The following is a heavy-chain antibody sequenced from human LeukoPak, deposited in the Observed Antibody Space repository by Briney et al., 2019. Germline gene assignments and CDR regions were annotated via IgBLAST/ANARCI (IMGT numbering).Heavy chain of an antibody. V-gene: IGHV1-46*01. CDR1: GYSFTSSY. CDR2: IYPRDGST. Sequence: ASVKVSCKASGYSFTSSYIHWVRRAPGQGLEWMGMIYPRDGSTSYAQKFQGRVTVTRDTSTSTVHMELSGLRSEDTAVYYCARDQEAFDYWGQGTLVTVSS. J-gene: IGHJ4*02. CDR3: ARDQEAFDY.